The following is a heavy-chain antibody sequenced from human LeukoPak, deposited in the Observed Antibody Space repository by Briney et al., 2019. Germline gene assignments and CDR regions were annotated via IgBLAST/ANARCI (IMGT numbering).Heavy chain of an antibody. J-gene: IGHJ4*02. Sequence: ASVTVSCKASGYTFTGHYLHWVRQAPGQGLEWMGWINPNSGGTNYAQKFQGWVTMTRDTSISTAYMELSRLRSDDTAVYYCARDSHYYDSSGFVDYWGQGTLVTVSS. CDR2: INPNSGGT. D-gene: IGHD3-22*01. CDR1: GYTFTGHY. V-gene: IGHV1-2*04. CDR3: ARDSHYYDSSGFVDY.